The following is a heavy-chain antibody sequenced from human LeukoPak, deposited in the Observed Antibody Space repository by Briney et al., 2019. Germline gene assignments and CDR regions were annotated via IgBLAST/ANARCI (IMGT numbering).Heavy chain of an antibody. D-gene: IGHD6-13*01. CDR2: IYSGGST. CDR3: ARAVGSIAAADLDY. CDR1: GFTVSSNY. J-gene: IGHJ4*02. Sequence: PGGSLRLSCTASGFTVSSNYMSWVRQAPGKGLEWVSVIYSGGSTYYADSVKGRFTISRDNSKNTLYLQMNSLRAEDTAVYYCARAVGSIAAADLDYWGQGTLVTVSS. V-gene: IGHV3-53*05.